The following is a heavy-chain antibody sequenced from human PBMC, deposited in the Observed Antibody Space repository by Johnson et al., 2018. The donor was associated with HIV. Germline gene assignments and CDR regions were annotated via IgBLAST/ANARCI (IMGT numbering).Heavy chain of an antibody. D-gene: IGHD3-16*02. V-gene: IGHV3-33*01. Sequence: VQLVESGGGVVQPGRSLRLSCGASGFTFNSYGMHWVRQAPGKGLEWVAVIWYDGSNKYYAAPVKGRFTISRDDSKNTLYLQMNSLTTEDTAVYYCTTAIVIDAFDIWGQGTMVTVSS. CDR1: GFTFNSYG. CDR2: IWYDGSNK. J-gene: IGHJ3*02. CDR3: TTAIVIDAFDI.